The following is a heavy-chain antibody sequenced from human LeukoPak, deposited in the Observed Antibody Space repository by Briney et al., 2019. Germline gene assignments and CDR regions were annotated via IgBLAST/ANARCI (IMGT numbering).Heavy chain of an antibody. J-gene: IGHJ4*02. D-gene: IGHD3-9*01. CDR1: GFTFGIYA. CDR2: ITGSGDTT. Sequence: PGGSLRLSCAPSGFTFGIYAMSWVRPAPGKGREWVSAITGSGDTTYYAYSVKGRFTISTDNSKNTLYLQMNSLRTEDTAVYYCAKAEGYDILTGLDYRGQGTLVTVSS. V-gene: IGHV3-23*01. CDR3: AKAEGYDILTGLDY.